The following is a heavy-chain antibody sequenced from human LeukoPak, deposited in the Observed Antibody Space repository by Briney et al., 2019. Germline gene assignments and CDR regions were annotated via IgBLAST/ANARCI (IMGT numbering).Heavy chain of an antibody. CDR2: ISPSGDIR. CDR1: GFTFSNHG. Sequence: GGSLRLSCAASGFTFSNHGMNWVRQAPGKGLEWVSGISPSGDIRYYADSVKGRFTISRDNSKNTLYLEVISLTAEDTAVYYCAKDDAWLRFGEWSQGTLVTVSS. V-gene: IGHV3-23*01. CDR3: AKDDAWLRFGE. D-gene: IGHD3-10*01. J-gene: IGHJ4*02.